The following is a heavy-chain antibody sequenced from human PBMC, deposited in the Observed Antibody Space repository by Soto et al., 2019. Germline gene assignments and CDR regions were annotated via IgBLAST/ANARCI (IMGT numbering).Heavy chain of an antibody. V-gene: IGHV3-9*01. CDR1: GFTFDDYA. CDR3: TTTWTTVTTIWFDP. Sequence: PGGSLRLSCAASGFTFDDYAMYWVRQGPGKGLEWVSGISWDSGRIGYAAPVKGRFTISRDDSKNTLYLQMNSLKTEDTAVYYCTTTWTTVTTIWFDPWGQGTLVTVSS. CDR2: ISWDSGRI. J-gene: IGHJ5*02. D-gene: IGHD4-17*01.